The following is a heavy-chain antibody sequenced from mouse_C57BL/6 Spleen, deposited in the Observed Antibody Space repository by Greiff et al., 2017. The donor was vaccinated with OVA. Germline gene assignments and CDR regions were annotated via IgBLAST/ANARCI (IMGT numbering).Heavy chain of an antibody. CDR1: GFSFNTYA. V-gene: IGHV10-1*01. J-gene: IGHJ2*01. D-gene: IGHD3-2*02. CDR3: VRLDSSGYLDY. CDR2: IRSKSNNYAT. Sequence: DVQLQESGGGLVQPKGSLKLSCAASGFSFNTYAMNWVRQAPGKGLEWVARIRSKSNNYATYYADSVKDRFTISRDEYESMLYLQKNNMQTEDTAMYYCVRLDSSGYLDYWGQGTTLTVSS.